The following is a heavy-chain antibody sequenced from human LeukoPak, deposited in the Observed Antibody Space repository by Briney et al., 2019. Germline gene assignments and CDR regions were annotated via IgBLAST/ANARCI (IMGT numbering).Heavy chain of an antibody. D-gene: IGHD3-9*01. Sequence: GGSLRLSCAASGFTFDDYGMSWVRQAPGKGLEWVSGINWNGGSTGYADSVKGRFTISRDNAKNSLYLQMNSLRAEDTALYYCARTHYDILTAYYMDVWGKGTTVTVTS. J-gene: IGHJ6*03. CDR1: GFTFDDYG. CDR3: ARTHYDILTAYYMDV. V-gene: IGHV3-20*04. CDR2: INWNGGST.